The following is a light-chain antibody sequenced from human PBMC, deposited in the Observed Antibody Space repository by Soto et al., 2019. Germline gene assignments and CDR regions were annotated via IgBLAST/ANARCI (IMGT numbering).Light chain of an antibody. Sequence: DIQMTQSPSTLSASVGDRVTITCRASQSIGSWLAWYQQKPGKAPKLLIYKASSLESGVPSRFSGSGSGTEFTLTISSLQPDDFAIYYCQQYGSYSPWTFGQGTKVEIK. CDR3: QQYGSYSPWT. CDR1: QSIGSW. V-gene: IGKV1-5*03. CDR2: KAS. J-gene: IGKJ1*01.